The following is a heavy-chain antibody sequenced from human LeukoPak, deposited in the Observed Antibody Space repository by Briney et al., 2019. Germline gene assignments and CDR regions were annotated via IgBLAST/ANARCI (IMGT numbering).Heavy chain of an antibody. D-gene: IGHD3-22*01. V-gene: IGHV4-39*07. CDR2: IYYSGST. CDR1: GGSISSSSYY. CDR3: ARDPGKYVGSSYYPHADAFDI. Sequence: PSETLSLTCTVSGGSISSSSYYWGWIRQPPGKGLEWIGSIYYSGSTYYNPSLKSRVTISVDTPKNQFSLKLSSVTAADTAVYYCARDPGKYVGSSYYPHADAFDIWGQGTMVTVSS. J-gene: IGHJ3*02.